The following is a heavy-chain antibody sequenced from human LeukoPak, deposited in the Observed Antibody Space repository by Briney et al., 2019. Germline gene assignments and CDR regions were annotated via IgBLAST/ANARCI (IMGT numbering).Heavy chain of an antibody. D-gene: IGHD2-15*01. V-gene: IGHV1-2*01. CDR2: INPNSCGA. J-gene: IGHJ3*02. CDR1: GYTFTGYY. CDR3: SREDVVVVAATYAFDI. Sequence: ASVKVSCKASGYTFTGYYMHCVRQAPGQGLEWMGWINPNSCGANYEQKFQGRVTSTRDTSISTAYMELSRLRSDGTAVYYCSREDVVVVAATYAFDIRRQGTMVTVPS.